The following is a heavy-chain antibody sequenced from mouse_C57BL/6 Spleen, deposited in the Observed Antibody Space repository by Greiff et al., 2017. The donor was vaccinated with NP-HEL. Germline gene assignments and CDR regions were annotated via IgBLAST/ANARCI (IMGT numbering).Heavy chain of an antibody. CDR3: ARYLGILDY. CDR1: GFTFTDYY. J-gene: IGHJ2*01. V-gene: IGHV7-3*01. Sequence: EVQLVESGGGLVQPGGSLSLSCAASGFTFTDYYMSWVRQPPGKALEWLGFIRNKANGYTTEYSASVKGRFTISRDNSQSILYLQMNALRAEDSATYYCARYLGILDYWGQGTTLTVSS. D-gene: IGHD1-1*01. CDR2: IRNKANGYTT.